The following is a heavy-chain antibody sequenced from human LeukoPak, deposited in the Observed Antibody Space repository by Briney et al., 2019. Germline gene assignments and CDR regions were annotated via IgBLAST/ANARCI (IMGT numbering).Heavy chain of an antibody. CDR2: INPNSGGT. CDR1: GYTFTGYY. J-gene: IGHJ4*02. CDR3: ARRRYSGYEGGYYFDY. Sequence: GASVKVSCKASGYTFTGYYMHWVRQAPGQGLEWMGWINPNSGGTNYAQKFQGRVTMTRDTSISTAYLQWSSLKASDTAMYYCARRRYSGYEGGYYFDYWGQGTLVTVSS. V-gene: IGHV1-2*02. D-gene: IGHD5-12*01.